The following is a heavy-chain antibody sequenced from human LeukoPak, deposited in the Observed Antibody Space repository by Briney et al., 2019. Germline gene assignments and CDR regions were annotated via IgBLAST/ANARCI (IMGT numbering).Heavy chain of an antibody. CDR3: ARDDGTYYGGTLDY. CDR2: IYYSGST. D-gene: IGHD4-23*01. J-gene: IGHJ4*02. V-gene: IGHV4-30-4*01. CDR1: GGSISSGDYY. Sequence: SETLSLTCTVSGGSISSGDYYWTWIRQPPGKGLEWIGYIYYSGSTYYNPSLKSRVTISVDTSTNQFSLNLSSVTAADTAVYYCARDDGTYYGGTLDYWGQGTLVTVSS.